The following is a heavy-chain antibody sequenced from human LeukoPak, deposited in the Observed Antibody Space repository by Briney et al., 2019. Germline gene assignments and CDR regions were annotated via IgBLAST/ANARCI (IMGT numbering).Heavy chain of an antibody. CDR2: FYYGGTT. J-gene: IGHJ3*02. V-gene: IGHV4-39*01. D-gene: IGHD3-10*01. CDR1: GGSITSSSYY. Sequence: SETLSLTSTVSGGSITSSSYYWGGIRQPPGKGLEWIGTFYYGGTTYYNPSLKSRVTISVDTSKNQLSLKLSSVTAADTAVYYCARPRSKGDLGNDASDIWGQGTMVTVSS. CDR3: ARPRSKGDLGNDASDI.